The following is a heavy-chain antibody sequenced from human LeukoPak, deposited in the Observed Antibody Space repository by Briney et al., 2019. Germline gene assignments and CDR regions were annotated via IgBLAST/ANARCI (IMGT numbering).Heavy chain of an antibody. Sequence: GGSLRLSCAASGFTFTNFWMTWVRQAPGKGLEWVANIKQDGSEKYYVDAVKGRFTISRDNAKNSLYLQMNSLRAEDTAVYYCASGPYSYGYSTGYWGQGTLVTVSS. CDR1: GFTFTNFW. D-gene: IGHD5-18*01. CDR3: ASGPYSYGYSTGY. J-gene: IGHJ4*02. CDR2: IKQDGSEK. V-gene: IGHV3-7*01.